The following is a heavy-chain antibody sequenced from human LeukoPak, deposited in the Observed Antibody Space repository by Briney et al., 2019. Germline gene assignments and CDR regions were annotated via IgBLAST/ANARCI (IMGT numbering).Heavy chain of an antibody. J-gene: IGHJ1*01. Sequence: ASVMVSCKASGYTFTSYYMHWVRQAPGQGLEWMGIINPSGGSTSYAQKFQGRVTMTRDTSTSTVYMELSSLRSEDTAVYYCARDSGSYGPRWYFQHWGQGTLVTVSS. CDR2: INPSGGST. D-gene: IGHD1-26*01. V-gene: IGHV1-46*01. CDR3: ARDSGSYGPRWYFQH. CDR1: GYTFTSYY.